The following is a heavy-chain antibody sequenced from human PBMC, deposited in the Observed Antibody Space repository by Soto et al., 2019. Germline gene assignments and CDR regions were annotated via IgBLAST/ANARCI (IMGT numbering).Heavy chain of an antibody. V-gene: IGHV1-8*01. CDR2: MNPNSGRT. D-gene: IGHD2-2*01. CDR3: ASDMSTM. Sequence: QVQLVQSGAEVKKPGASVKVSCKASGYTFTSHDINWMRQATGQGLEWMGWMNPNSGRTNYAQKFQGRVTMTRDTSISTAYMELTNLRSEDTGIYYCASDMSTMWGQGTLVTVSS. CDR1: GYTFTSHD. J-gene: IGHJ4*02.